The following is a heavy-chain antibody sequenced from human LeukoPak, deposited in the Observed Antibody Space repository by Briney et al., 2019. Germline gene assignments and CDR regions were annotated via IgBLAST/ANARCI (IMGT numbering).Heavy chain of an antibody. V-gene: IGHV3-30*02. CDR1: GFTFSSYV. CDR3: AKQERSYSSGWYVFDY. Sequence: GGSLRLSCAASGFTFSSYVMHWVRQAPGKGLEWVAFIRYDGSNKYYADSVKGRFTISRDNSKNTLYLQMNSQRAEETAVYYCAKQERSYSSGWYVFDYWGQGTLVTVSS. D-gene: IGHD6-19*01. CDR2: IRYDGSNK. J-gene: IGHJ4*02.